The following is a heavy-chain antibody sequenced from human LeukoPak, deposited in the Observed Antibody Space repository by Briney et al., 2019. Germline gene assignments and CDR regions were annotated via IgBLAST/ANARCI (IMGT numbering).Heavy chain of an antibody. CDR1: GGSISSGDYY. CDR2: IYYSGST. CDR3: ARHRRILSYYGMDV. D-gene: IGHD2-15*01. J-gene: IGHJ6*02. V-gene: IGHV4-30-4*01. Sequence: SETLSLTCTVSGGSISSGDYYWSWIRQPPGKGLEWIGYIYYSGSTYYNPSLKSRVTISVDTSKNQFSLKLSSVTAADTAVYYCARHRRILSYYGMDVWGQGTTVTVSS.